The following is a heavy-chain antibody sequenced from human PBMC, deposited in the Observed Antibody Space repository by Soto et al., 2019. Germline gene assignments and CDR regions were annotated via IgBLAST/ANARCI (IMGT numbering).Heavy chain of an antibody. Sequence: GGSLRLSCAASGFTVSTDWMYWVRQAPGKGLEWVSAIRGGGKTFYADSEEGRLTISRDNSKNTVYLQMNGLRVEDTAMYYCVRENYYYGMDVWGQGT. V-gene: IGHV3-66*01. CDR3: VRENYYYGMDV. CDR1: GFTVSTDW. J-gene: IGHJ6*02. CDR2: IRGGGKT.